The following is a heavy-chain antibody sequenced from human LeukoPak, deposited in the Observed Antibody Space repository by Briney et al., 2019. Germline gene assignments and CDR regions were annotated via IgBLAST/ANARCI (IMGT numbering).Heavy chain of an antibody. J-gene: IGHJ6*03. CDR3: ARGYCSGGSCYSYYYYNYMDV. D-gene: IGHD2-15*01. Sequence: SETLSLTCNDSGGSISSSSYYWGWIRQPPGKGLQWIGSIHYSGSTNYNPSLKSRVTISVDTSKNQFSLKLSSVTAADTAVYYCARGYCSGGSCYSYYYYNYMDVWGKGTTVTASS. CDR1: GGSISSSSYY. CDR2: IHYSGST. V-gene: IGHV4-39*07.